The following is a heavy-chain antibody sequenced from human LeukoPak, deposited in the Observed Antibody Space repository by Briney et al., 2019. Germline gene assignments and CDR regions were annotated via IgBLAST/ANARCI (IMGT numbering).Heavy chain of an antibody. D-gene: IGHD1-26*01. V-gene: IGHV3-7*03. CDR1: GLTLSSCG. J-gene: IGHJ4*02. CDR2: VEQDGSEK. CDR3: AARSSGNPYF. Sequence: PGGSLRLSCTASGLTLSSCGMIWVWQAPGKGLQWVSKVEQDGSEKYYVDSVKGRFPISRDNAENSLYLQMNSLRVEDTAVYYCAARSSGNPYFWGQGTLVTVSS.